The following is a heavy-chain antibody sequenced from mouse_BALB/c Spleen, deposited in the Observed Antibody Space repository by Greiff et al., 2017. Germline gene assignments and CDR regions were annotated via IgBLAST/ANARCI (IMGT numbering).Heavy chain of an antibody. V-gene: IGHV14-4*02. CDR1: GFTIKDYY. Sequence: VQLKQSGAELVRSGASVKLSCTASGFTIKDYYMHWVKQRPEQGLEWIGWIDPENGDTEYAPKFQGKATMTADTSSNTAYLQLSSLTSEDTAVYYCNGPDGPFDYWGQGTLVTVSA. J-gene: IGHJ3*01. CDR2: IDPENGDT. CDR3: NGPDGPFDY.